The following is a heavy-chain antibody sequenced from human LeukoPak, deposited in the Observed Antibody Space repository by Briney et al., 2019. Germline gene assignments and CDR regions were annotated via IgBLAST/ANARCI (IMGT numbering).Heavy chain of an antibody. CDR1: GFTFSSYG. CDR3: ARVSAPGTSGWYFGY. Sequence: GGSLRLSCAASGFTFSSYGMNWVRQAPGKGLEWVSYISTSSNRIDYADSVKGRFTMSRDNAKNLLYLQVNSLRDEDAAMYYCARVSAPGTSGWYFGYWGQGTLVTVSS. J-gene: IGHJ4*02. D-gene: IGHD6-19*01. CDR2: ISTSSNRI. V-gene: IGHV3-48*02.